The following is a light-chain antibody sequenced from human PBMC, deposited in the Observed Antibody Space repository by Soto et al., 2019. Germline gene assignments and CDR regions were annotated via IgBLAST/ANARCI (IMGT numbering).Light chain of an antibody. J-gene: IGLJ2*01. Sequence: QSALTQPASVSGSPGQSITISCTGTSSDVGNYNYVSWYQQHPGKAPRLMIYDVTNRPSGVSNRFSGSKSGNTASLTISGLQAEDEADYYGTAYTGSSLVFGGGTKVTVL. CDR1: SSDVGNYNY. CDR2: DVT. CDR3: TAYTGSSLV. V-gene: IGLV2-14*03.